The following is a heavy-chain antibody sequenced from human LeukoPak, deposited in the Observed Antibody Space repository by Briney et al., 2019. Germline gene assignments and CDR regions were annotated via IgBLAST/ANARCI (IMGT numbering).Heavy chain of an antibody. CDR1: GYSISSGYY. D-gene: IGHD3-22*01. J-gene: IGHJ4*02. V-gene: IGHV4-38-2*02. CDR2: IYHSGST. CDR3: ARVTGLLTD. Sequence: SETLSLTCTVSGYSISSGYYWGWIRQPPGKGLEWIGEIYHSGSTNYNPSLKSRVTISVDKSKNQFSLKLSSVTAADTAVYYCARVTGLLTDWGQGTLVTVSS.